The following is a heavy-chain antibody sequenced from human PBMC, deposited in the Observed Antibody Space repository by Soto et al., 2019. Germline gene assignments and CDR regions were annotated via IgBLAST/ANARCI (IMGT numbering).Heavy chain of an antibody. CDR2: IIPIFGTA. J-gene: IGHJ6*02. V-gene: IGHV1-69*06. D-gene: IGHD3-10*01. Sequence: QVQLVQSGAEVKKPGSSVKVSCKASGGTFSSYAISWVRQDPGQGLEWMGGIIPIFGTANYAQKFQGRVTITADKSTSTAYMELSSLRSEDTAVYYCASRNGSGSYYYYYGMDVWGQGTTVTVSS. CDR1: GGTFSSYA. CDR3: ASRNGSGSYYYYYGMDV.